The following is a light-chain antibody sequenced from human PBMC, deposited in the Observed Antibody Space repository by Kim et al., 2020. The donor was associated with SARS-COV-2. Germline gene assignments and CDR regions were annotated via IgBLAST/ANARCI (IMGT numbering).Light chain of an antibody. CDR3: QQFNSYPYT. CDR2: WAS. CDR1: QNIGHL. J-gene: IGKJ2*01. Sequence: SASVGDRVTITCRASQNIGHLLAWYQQKPGKAPKLLIYWASTLESGVPSRFSGSRSGTEFTLTISSLQPDDFATYYCQQFNSYPYTFGQGNKLEI. V-gene: IGKV1-5*03.